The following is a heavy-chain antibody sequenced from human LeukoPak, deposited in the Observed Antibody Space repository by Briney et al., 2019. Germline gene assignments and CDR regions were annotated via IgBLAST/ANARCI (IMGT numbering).Heavy chain of an antibody. V-gene: IGHV1-2*02. CDR3: ARGIVVVPAANYYYGMDV. J-gene: IGHJ6*02. CDR1: GYTFTGYY. Sequence: ASVKASCKASGYTFTGYYMHWVRQAPGQGLEWMGWINPNSGGTNYAQKFQGRGTMTRDTSISTAYMELSRLRSDDTAVYYCARGIVVVPAANYYYGMDVWGQGTTVTVSS. CDR2: INPNSGGT. D-gene: IGHD2-2*01.